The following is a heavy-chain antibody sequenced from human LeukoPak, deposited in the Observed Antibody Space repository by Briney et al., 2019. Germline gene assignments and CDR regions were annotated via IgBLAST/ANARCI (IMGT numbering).Heavy chain of an antibody. Sequence: SETLSLTCTVSGYSISSGYYWGWIRQPPGKGLEWIGSIYHSGSTYYNPSLKSRVTISVDTSKNQFSLKLSSVTAADTAVYYCARDQIVGATEDYWGQGTLVTVSS. CDR1: GYSISSGYY. D-gene: IGHD1-26*01. J-gene: IGHJ4*02. CDR2: IYHSGST. CDR3: ARDQIVGATEDY. V-gene: IGHV4-38-2*02.